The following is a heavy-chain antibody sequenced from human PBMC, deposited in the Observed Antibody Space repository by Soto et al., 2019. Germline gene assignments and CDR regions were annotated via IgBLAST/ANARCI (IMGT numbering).Heavy chain of an antibody. CDR3: ARYPGASAAAAFDY. CDR2: INHSGST. J-gene: IGHJ4*02. D-gene: IGHD6-13*01. Sequence: PSETLSLTCAVYGGSFSGYYWSWIRQPPGKGLEWIGEINHSGSTNYNPSLKSRVTISVDTSKNQFSLKLSSVTAADTAVYYCARYPGASAAAAFDYWGQGTLVTSPQ. CDR1: GGSFSGYY. V-gene: IGHV4-34*01.